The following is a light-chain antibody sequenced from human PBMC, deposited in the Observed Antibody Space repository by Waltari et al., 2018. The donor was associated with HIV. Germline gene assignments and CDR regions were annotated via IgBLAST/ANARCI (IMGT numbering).Light chain of an antibody. Sequence: QPVLTQPPSASGSLGASVKLPCTLSSGHSSNAIAWPQQQPEKGPRFLMKVNSDGSHNRGAGIPDRFSGSTYGAERYLTISSLQSEDEADYYCQTWGTGIAVFGGGTKLTVL. CDR3: QTWGTGIAV. V-gene: IGLV4-69*01. J-gene: IGLJ3*02. CDR2: VNSDGSH. CDR1: SGHSSNA.